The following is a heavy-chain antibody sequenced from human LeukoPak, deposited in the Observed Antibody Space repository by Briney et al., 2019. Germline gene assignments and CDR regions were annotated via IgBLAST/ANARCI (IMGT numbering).Heavy chain of an antibody. CDR2: IYYSRST. V-gene: IGHV4-39*07. CDR3: ARDNRYYDFWGGLGYLYYMDV. Sequence: KPSETLSLTCSVSGDSISSSSYYWGCIRQPPGKGLEWIGSIYYSRSTYYNPSLKSRVTISVDTSRNQFSLKLSSVTAADTAVYYCARDNRYYDFWGGLGYLYYMDVWGKGTTVTVSS. D-gene: IGHD3-3*01. J-gene: IGHJ6*03. CDR1: GDSISSSSYY.